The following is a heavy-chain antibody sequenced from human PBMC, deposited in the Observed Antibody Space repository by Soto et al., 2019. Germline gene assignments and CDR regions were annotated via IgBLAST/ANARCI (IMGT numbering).Heavy chain of an antibody. D-gene: IGHD1-7*01. CDR2: IIPILGIA. V-gene: IGHV1-69*02. Sequence: GASVKVSCKASGGTFSSYTISWVRQAPGQGLERMGRIIPILGIANYAQKFQGRVTITADKSTSTAYMELSSLRSEDTAVYYCATRITGTTGVWFDPWGQGTLVTVSS. CDR1: GGTFSSYT. J-gene: IGHJ5*02. CDR3: ATRITGTTGVWFDP.